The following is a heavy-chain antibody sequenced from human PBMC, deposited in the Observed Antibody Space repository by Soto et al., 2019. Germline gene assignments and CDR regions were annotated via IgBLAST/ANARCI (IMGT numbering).Heavy chain of an antibody. CDR3: ARGKPDYVTFDY. CDR1: GGSISSGGYY. D-gene: IGHD4-17*01. V-gene: IGHV4-31*03. J-gene: IGHJ4*02. CDR2: IYYSGST. Sequence: PSETLSLTCTVSGGSISSGGYYWTWIRQHPGKGQEWIGYIYYSGSTYYNPSLKSRVTISVDTSKNQFSLKLSSVTAADTAVYYCARGKPDYVTFDYWGQGTLVTVSS.